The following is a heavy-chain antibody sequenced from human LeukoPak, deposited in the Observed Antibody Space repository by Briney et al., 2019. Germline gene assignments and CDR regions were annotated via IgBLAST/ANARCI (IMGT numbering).Heavy chain of an antibody. J-gene: IGHJ4*02. D-gene: IGHD6-13*01. V-gene: IGHV3-48*04. Sequence: GGSLRLSCAASGFTFSSYWMSWVRQAPGKGLEWVSYISSSSSTIYYADSVKGRFTISRDNAKNSLYLQMNSLRAEDTAVYYCARGDREQQLEPGYWGQGTLVTVSS. CDR1: GFTFSSYW. CDR2: ISSSSSTI. CDR3: ARGDREQQLEPGY.